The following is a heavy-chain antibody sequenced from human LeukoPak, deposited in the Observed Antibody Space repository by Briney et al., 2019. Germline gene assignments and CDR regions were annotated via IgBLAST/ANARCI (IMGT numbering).Heavy chain of an antibody. J-gene: IGHJ4*02. Sequence: SETLSLTCTISGDSTNTYFWSWIRQPPGKGLEWIGYFYYTGTTNYNSSLKSRVTISVDTSKNQFSLKVNSVTAADTGVYYCASKSTDHGELRFDYWGQGTLVTVSS. CDR3: ASKSTDHGELRFDY. CDR2: FYYTGTT. D-gene: IGHD4-17*01. V-gene: IGHV4-59*01. CDR1: GDSTNTYF.